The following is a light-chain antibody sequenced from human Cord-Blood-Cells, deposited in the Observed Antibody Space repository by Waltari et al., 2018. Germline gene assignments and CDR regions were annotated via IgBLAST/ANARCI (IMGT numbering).Light chain of an antibody. CDR2: DAS. CDR1: QSVSSY. J-gene: IGKJ2*01. CDR3: QQRSNWPPLT. V-gene: IGKV3-11*01. Sequence: DIVLTQSPATLSSSPGERATLSCRASQSVSSYLAWYQQKPGQAPRPLIYDASNRATGIPARFSGSGYGTDFTLTISSLEPEDFAVYYCQQRSNWPPLTFGQGTKLEIK.